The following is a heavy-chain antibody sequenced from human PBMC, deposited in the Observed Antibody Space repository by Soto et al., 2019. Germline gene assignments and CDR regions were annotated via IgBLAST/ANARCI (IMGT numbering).Heavy chain of an antibody. CDR1: GFTFDDYT. D-gene: IGHD1-26*01. J-gene: IGHJ6*02. V-gene: IGHV3-43*01. CDR3: AKVVGPKYYYYGMDV. Sequence: GSLRLSCAASGFTFDDYTMHWVRQAPGKGLEWVSLISWDGGSTYYADPVKGRFTISRDNSKNSLYLQMNSLRTEDTALYYCAKVVGPKYYYYGMDVWGQGTTVTVSS. CDR2: ISWDGGST.